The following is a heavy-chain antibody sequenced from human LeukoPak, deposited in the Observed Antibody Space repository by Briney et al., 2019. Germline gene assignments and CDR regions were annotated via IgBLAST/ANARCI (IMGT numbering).Heavy chain of an antibody. CDR1: GYTFTGYY. Sequence: GASVKVSCKASGYTFTGYYIHWVRQAPGQGLEWMGWINPNSGGTNYAQKFQGRVTMTRDTSISTAYMELSRLRSDDTAVYYCARDLFVDTDAGYFDYWGQGTLVTVSS. J-gene: IGHJ4*02. CDR2: INPNSGGT. V-gene: IGHV1-2*02. CDR3: ARDLFVDTDAGYFDY. D-gene: IGHD5-18*01.